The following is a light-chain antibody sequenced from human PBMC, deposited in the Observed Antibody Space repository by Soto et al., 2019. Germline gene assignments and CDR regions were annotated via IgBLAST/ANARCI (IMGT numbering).Light chain of an antibody. Sequence: DIQLTQSPSSLSASVGDRVTMTWRASQSMSIYLNWYQHKPGKAPKLLIYAASNLQSGVPSRFSGSGSGTDFTLAISSLQVEDFATYYWQQGYSTPTFGQGTRVETK. V-gene: IGKV1-39*01. CDR2: AAS. J-gene: IGKJ1*01. CDR3: QQGYSTPT. CDR1: QSMSIY.